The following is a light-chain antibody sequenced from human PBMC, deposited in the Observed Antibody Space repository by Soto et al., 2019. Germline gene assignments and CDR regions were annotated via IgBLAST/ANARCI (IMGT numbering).Light chain of an antibody. V-gene: IGLV2-18*02. CDR1: SSDVGKYDR. J-gene: IGLJ1*01. CDR3: SSYTSTSRYV. CDR2: EVT. Sequence: QSVLTQPPSVSGSPGQSVTISCTGTSSDVGKYDRVSWYQQPLGTAPKLIIYEVTNRPSGVPARFSGSKSGNTASLTISGLQAEDEADYYCSSYTSTSRYVFGAGTKVTVL.